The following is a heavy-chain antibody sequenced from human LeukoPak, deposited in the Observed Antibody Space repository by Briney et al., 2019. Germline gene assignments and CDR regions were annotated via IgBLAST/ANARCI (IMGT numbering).Heavy chain of an antibody. V-gene: IGHV1-2*02. D-gene: IGHD1-26*01. CDR3: ATYSGSYSSDFDY. CDR1: GYTFTGYY. Sequence: ASVKVSCKASGYTFTGYYMHWVRQAPGQGLEWMGWINPNSGGTNYAQKFQGRVTMTRDTSISTAYMELSRLRSDDTAVYHCATYSGSYSSDFDYWGQGTLVTVSS. CDR2: INPNSGGT. J-gene: IGHJ4*02.